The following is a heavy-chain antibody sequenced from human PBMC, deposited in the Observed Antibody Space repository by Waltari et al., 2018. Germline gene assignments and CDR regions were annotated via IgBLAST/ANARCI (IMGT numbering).Heavy chain of an antibody. CDR3: ARGYSYGTRSIVAY. V-gene: IGHV3-30*03. J-gene: IGHJ4*02. CDR2: ISYDGSDN. Sequence: QVQLLESGGGVVQPGRSLRLSCAASGFTFSNYAMHWVRQAPGQGLEWVAVISYDGSDNSYADSVKGRFTISRDNSKNTVYLQMNSLRAEDTAVYYCARGYSYGTRSIVAYWGQGTLVIVSS. CDR1: GFTFSNYA. D-gene: IGHD5-18*01.